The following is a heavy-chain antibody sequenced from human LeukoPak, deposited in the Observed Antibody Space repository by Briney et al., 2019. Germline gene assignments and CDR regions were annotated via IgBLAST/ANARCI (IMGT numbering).Heavy chain of an antibody. V-gene: IGHV4-39*01. J-gene: IGHJ6*02. D-gene: IGHD2-21*01. CDR3: ARRPVIHVACYGLDV. CDR2: IDYSGST. CDR1: GGSINSYY. Sequence: SETLSLTCTVSGGSINSYYWDWIRQPPGKGLEWIGSIDYSGSTDYNPSLKSRVTISVDTSENQFSLKLSSVTDADTAVYYCARRPVIHVACYGLDVWGQGATVTVSS.